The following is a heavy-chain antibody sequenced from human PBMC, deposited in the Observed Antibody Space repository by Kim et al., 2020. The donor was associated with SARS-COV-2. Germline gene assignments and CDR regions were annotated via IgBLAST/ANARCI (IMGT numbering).Heavy chain of an antibody. Sequence: SETLSLTCTVSGGSISSSSYYWGWIRQPPGKGLEWIGSIYYSGSTYYNPSLKSRVTISVDTSKNQFSLKLSSVTAADTAVYYCARGLITGINWFDPWGQGPLVTVSS. CDR2: IYYSGST. CDR1: GGSISSSSYY. J-gene: IGHJ5*02. D-gene: IGHD1-20*01. V-gene: IGHV4-39*01. CDR3: ARGLITGINWFDP.